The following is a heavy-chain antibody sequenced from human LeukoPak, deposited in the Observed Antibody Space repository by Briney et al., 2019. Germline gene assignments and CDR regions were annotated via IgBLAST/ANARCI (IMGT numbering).Heavy chain of an antibody. CDR1: GFTFSSYA. CDR2: ISGSGGST. J-gene: IGHJ4*02. CDR3: VKDLVLMVYGTFDY. Sequence: GGSLRLSCAASGFTFSSYAMSWVRQAPGKGLEWVSAISGSGGSTYYADSVKGRFTISRDNSKNTLYLQMNSLRAEDTAVYYCVKDLVLMVYGTFDYWGQGTLVTVSS. V-gene: IGHV3-23*01. D-gene: IGHD2-8*01.